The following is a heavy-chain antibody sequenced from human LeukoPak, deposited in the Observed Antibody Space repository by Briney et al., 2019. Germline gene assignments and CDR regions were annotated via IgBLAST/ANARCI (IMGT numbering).Heavy chain of an antibody. J-gene: IGHJ6*03. CDR2: INWNGGST. D-gene: IGHD1-26*01. CDR3: AKGRGWEASYYYYYMDV. CDR1: GFTFDDYG. Sequence: GGSLRLSCTASGFTFDDYGMSWVRQAPGKGLEWVSGINWNGGSTGYADSVKGRFTISRDNSKNTLYLQMNSLRAEDTAVYYCAKGRGWEASYYYYYMDVWGKGTTVTISS. V-gene: IGHV3-20*04.